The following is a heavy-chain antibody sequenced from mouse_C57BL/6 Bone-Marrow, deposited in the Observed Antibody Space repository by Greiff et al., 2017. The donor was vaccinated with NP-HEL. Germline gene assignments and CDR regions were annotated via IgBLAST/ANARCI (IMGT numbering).Heavy chain of an antibody. V-gene: IGHV3-6*01. D-gene: IGHD2-4*01. CDR3: ASRRGYDYDWFAY. CDR2: ISYDGSN. J-gene: IGHJ3*01. CDR1: GYSITSGNY. Sequence: VQLKESGPGLVKPSQSLSLTCSVTGYSITSGNYWNWIRQFPGNKLEWMGYISYDGSNNYNQSLKNRISITRDTSKNQFFLKLNSVTTEDTATYYCASRRGYDYDWFAYWGQGTLVTVSA.